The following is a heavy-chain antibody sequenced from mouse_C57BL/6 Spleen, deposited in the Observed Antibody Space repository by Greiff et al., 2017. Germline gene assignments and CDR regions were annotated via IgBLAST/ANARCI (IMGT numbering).Heavy chain of an antibody. CDR3: ARGGPYWYFDV. Sequence: VQLQQPGAELVKPGASVKLSCKASGYTFTSYWMHWVKQRPGQGLEWIGMIHPNSGSTNYNEKFKSKATLTVDKSSSTAYKQLSSLTSEDSAVYYCARGGPYWYFDVWGTGTTVTVSS. CDR2: IHPNSGST. J-gene: IGHJ1*03. CDR1: GYTFTSYW. V-gene: IGHV1-64*01.